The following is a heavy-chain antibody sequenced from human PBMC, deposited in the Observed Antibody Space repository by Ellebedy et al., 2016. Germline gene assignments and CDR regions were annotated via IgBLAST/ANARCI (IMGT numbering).Heavy chain of an antibody. CDR2: IIPILGIA. J-gene: IGHJ6*02. CDR1: GGTFSSYA. Sequence: ASVKVSCKASGGTFSSYAISWVRQAPGQGLEWMGRIIPILGIANYAQKFQGRVTITADKSTSTAYMELSSLRSEDTAVYYCARAMGAKAGMKYYYGMDVWGQGTTVTVSS. V-gene: IGHV1-69*04. CDR3: ARAMGAKAGMKYYYGMDV. D-gene: IGHD1-26*01.